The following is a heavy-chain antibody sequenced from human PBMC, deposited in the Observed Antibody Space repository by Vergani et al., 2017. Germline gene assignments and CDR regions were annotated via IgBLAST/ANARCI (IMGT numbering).Heavy chain of an antibody. CDR2: ISGSGGST. V-gene: IGHV3-23*01. CDR1: GFTFSSYA. J-gene: IGHJ4*02. Sequence: EVQLLESGGGLVQPGGSLRLSCAASGFTFSSYAMSWVRQAPGKGLEWVSAISGSGGSTYYADSVKGRFTISRDNSKNTLYLQMNSLRAEDTAVYYCARQTRGALERTDYWGQGTLVTVSS. CDR3: ARQTRGALERTDY. D-gene: IGHD1/OR15-1a*01.